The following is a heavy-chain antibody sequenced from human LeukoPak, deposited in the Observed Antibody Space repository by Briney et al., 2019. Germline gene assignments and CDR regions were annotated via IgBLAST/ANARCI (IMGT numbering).Heavy chain of an antibody. J-gene: IGHJ4*02. CDR1: EFTFSNYW. D-gene: IGHD4/OR15-4a*01. V-gene: IGHV3-74*01. CDR2: INTDGTTT. Sequence: PGGSLRLSCAASEFTFSNYWMHWVRQAPGQGQVWVSRINTDGTTTTYADSVKGRFTISRDNAKNTLYLQMNSLRAEDTAVYYCARDTLGEGEDANYAVYYFDYWGQGTVVTVSS. CDR3: ARDTLGEGEDANYAVYYFDY.